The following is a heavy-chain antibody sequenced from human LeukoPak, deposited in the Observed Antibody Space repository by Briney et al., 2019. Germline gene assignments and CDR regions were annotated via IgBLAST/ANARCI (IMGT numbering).Heavy chain of an antibody. V-gene: IGHV3-30*18. CDR1: GFTFSSYG. CDR2: ISYDGTNK. CDR3: AKDRFSYASGNTDY. D-gene: IGHD3-10*01. Sequence: QTGGSLRLSCAASGFTFSSYGMHWVRQAPGKGLEWVAAISYDGTNKYYVDSVKGRFTISRDNSKNTLYLQMNRPGPEDTAVYYCAKDRFSYASGNTDYWGQGTLVTVSS. J-gene: IGHJ4*02.